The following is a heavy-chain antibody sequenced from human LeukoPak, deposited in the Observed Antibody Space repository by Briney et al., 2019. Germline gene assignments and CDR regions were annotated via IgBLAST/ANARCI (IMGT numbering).Heavy chain of an antibody. D-gene: IGHD1-1*01. J-gene: IGHJ6*03. Sequence: ASVKVSCKASGYTFTSYYKHWVRQAPGQGLEWMGIINPSGGSTSYAQKFQGRVTMTRDMSTSTVYMELSSLRSEDTAVYYCAREKIGTGTILRNDYYYMDVWGKGTTVTVSS. CDR3: AREKIGTGTILRNDYYYMDV. CDR1: GYTFTSYY. V-gene: IGHV1-46*01. CDR2: INPSGGST.